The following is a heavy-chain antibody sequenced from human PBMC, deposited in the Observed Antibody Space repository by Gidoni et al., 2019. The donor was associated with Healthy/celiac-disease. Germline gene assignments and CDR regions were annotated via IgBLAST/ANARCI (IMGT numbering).Heavy chain of an antibody. CDR1: GINFSTFW. Sequence: EVQLVESGGGLVQPAGSLRLSCAASGINFSTFWMSWGRQAPVKGLEWVANIKQDGSEKYYVDSVKGRFTISRDNAKNSLYLQMNSLRAEDTAVYYCARVKYCGGDCWAYYFDYWGQGTLVTVSS. J-gene: IGHJ4*02. D-gene: IGHD2-21*02. CDR3: ARVKYCGGDCWAYYFDY. V-gene: IGHV3-7*01. CDR2: IKQDGSEK.